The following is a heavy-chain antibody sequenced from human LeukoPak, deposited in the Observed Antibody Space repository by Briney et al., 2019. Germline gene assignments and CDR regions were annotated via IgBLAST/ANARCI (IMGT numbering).Heavy chain of an antibody. Sequence: ASVTVSCTASGYTFTRYYIHWVRQAPGQGLEWMGVINPGSGNTNYAQKFQDRVTMTRDTSTGTVYMELSSLRSEDTAVYFCARVTGGANFDHWGPGTLVTVSS. CDR1: GYTFTRYY. D-gene: IGHD1-14*01. CDR3: ARVTGGANFDH. V-gene: IGHV1-46*01. J-gene: IGHJ4*02. CDR2: INPGSGNT.